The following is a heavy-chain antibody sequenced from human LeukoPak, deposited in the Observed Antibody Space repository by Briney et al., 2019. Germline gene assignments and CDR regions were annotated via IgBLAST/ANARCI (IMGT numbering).Heavy chain of an antibody. V-gene: IGHV4-59*08. J-gene: IGHJ4*02. CDR3: ARRMYGSSLDY. CDR2: VDYRGST. Sequence: PSDTLSLTCTVSGGSISNYYWIWIRQPPGKGLEWIAFVDYRGSTTYNPALKSRVTISVDTPKNQFSLKLSSVTAADTAVYYCARRMYGSSLDYWGQGTLVTVSS. D-gene: IGHD6-6*01. CDR1: GGSISNYY.